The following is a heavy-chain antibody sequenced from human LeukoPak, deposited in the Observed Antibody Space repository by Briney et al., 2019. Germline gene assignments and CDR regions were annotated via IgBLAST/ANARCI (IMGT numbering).Heavy chain of an antibody. J-gene: IGHJ4*02. CDR3: AKERSGCFDY. V-gene: IGHV3-30*02. D-gene: IGHD1-26*01. CDR2: IRYDGSNQ. Sequence: GGSLRLSSAASGFTFSNYVMHWVRQAPGRGLEWVAFIRYDGSNQYYADSVKGRSTISRDNSKNTLYLQMNSLRAEDTAVYYCAKERSGCFDYWGQGTLVTVSS. CDR1: GFTFSNYV.